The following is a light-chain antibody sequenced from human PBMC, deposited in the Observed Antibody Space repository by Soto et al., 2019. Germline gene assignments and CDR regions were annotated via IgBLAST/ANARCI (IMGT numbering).Light chain of an antibody. CDR3: QQYGTPPFT. CDR1: QSVTNNF. CDR2: GAS. Sequence: IVLTQSPGTLSLSPGERATLSCGASQSVTNNFLAWYQQKPGQAPRLLIYGASSRATAVPDRFSGSGSGTDFTLTISRLEPGDFAVYYCQQYGTPPFTFGPGTKVDIK. V-gene: IGKV3-20*01. J-gene: IGKJ3*01.